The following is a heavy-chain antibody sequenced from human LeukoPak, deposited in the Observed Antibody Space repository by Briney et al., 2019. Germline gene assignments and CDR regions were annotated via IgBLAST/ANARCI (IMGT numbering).Heavy chain of an antibody. D-gene: IGHD6-13*01. CDR3: ARDGKSIAAAGTGY. J-gene: IGHJ4*02. Sequence: ASVKVSCKASGYTFASYGISWVRQAPGQGLEWMGWISAYNGNTNYAQKLQGRVTMTTDTSTSTAYMELRSLRSDDTAVYYCARDGKSIAAAGTGYWGQGTLVTVSS. CDR1: GYTFASYG. CDR2: ISAYNGNT. V-gene: IGHV1-18*01.